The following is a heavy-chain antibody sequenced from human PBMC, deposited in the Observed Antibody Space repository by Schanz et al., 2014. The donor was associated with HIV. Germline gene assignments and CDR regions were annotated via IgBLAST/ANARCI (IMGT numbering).Heavy chain of an antibody. CDR1: GYTFTSYG. Sequence: QVQLVQSGAEVKKPGSSVKVSCKASGYTFTSYGISWVRQAPGQGLEWMGWISAYNGNTNYAPKLQGRVTMTRDTSTTTVYMELRSLRSEDTAIYYCARGGYYSANEVGFDHWGQGTLVAVSS. D-gene: IGHD4-4*01. CDR3: ARGGYYSANEVGFDH. CDR2: ISAYNGNT. V-gene: IGHV1-18*01. J-gene: IGHJ4*02.